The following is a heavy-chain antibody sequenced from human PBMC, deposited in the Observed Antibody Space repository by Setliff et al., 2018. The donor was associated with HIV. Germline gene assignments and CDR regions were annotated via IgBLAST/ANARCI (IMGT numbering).Heavy chain of an antibody. J-gene: IGHJ4*02. CDR3: ATLGVAVTGTVDY. D-gene: IGHD6-19*01. Sequence: ASVKVSCKASGYTFTSYAMHWVRQAPGQRLEWMGWINAGNGNTKDSQKFQGRVTITRDTSASTAYMELSSLRSEDTAVYYCATLGVAVTGTVDYWGQGTLVTVSS. V-gene: IGHV1-3*01. CDR2: INAGNGNT. CDR1: GYTFTSYA.